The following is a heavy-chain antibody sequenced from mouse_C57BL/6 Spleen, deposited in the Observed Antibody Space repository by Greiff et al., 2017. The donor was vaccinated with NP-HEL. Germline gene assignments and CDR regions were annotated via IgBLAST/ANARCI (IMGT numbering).Heavy chain of an antibody. CDR3: ARHEAPLYYGSSSWFAY. V-gene: IGHV1-62-2*01. Sequence: QVQLKQSGAELVKPGASVKLSCKASGYTFTEYTIHWVKQRSGQGLEWIGWFYPGSGSIKYNEKFKDKATLTADKSSSTVYMEISRLTSEDSAVYVFARHEAPLYYGSSSWFAYWGQGTLVTVSA. D-gene: IGHD1-1*01. CDR1: GYTFTEYT. J-gene: IGHJ3*01. CDR2: FYPGSGSI.